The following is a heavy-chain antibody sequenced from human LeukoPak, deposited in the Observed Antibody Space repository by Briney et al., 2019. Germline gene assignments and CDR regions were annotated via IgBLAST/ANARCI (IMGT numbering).Heavy chain of an antibody. CDR1: SGNYY. J-gene: IGHJ4*02. D-gene: IGHD3-22*01. CDR3: ARHEGSYYDKSGYTFDY. Sequence: SETLSLTCSVSSGNYYWGWIRQPTGKGLEWIGSIHYSGSTYYNPSLKSRVTISVDTSKNQFSLKLSSVTAADRSVYYCARHEGSYYDKSGYTFDYWDQGTLVTVSS. CDR2: IHYSGST. V-gene: IGHV4-39*01.